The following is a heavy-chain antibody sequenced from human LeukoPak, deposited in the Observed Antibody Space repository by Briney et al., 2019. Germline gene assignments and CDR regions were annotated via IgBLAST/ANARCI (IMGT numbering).Heavy chain of an antibody. V-gene: IGHV4-59*01. CDR1: SGYICSYY. CDR2: ICYSGSS. D-gene: IGHD3-10*01. J-gene: IGHJ4*02. Sequence: SETLSLICTVSSGYICSYYWSWIGQDPGEGLEVIGDICYSGSSNYHHSFKSRLTMSVDTSKQQFSLKLSSVTAADTAVYYCARTEYYFDHWGQGSLVTVSS. CDR3: ARTEYYFDH.